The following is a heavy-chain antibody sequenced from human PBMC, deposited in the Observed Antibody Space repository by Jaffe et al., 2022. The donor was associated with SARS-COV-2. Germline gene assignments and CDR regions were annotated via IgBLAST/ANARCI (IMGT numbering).Heavy chain of an antibody. D-gene: IGHD6-19*01. CDR3: ATTPGRSAAGTFDY. J-gene: IGHJ4*02. CDR2: INHSGST. CDR1: GGSFSAYF. Sequence: QVQLQQWGAGLWKPSETLSLTCAVSGGSFSAYFWSWIRQPPGKGLEWIGEINHSGSTNYNPSLKSRVTISVDTSKNQFSLRLSSVTAADTAVYYCATTPGRSAAGTFDYWGQGTLVTVSS. V-gene: IGHV4-34*01.